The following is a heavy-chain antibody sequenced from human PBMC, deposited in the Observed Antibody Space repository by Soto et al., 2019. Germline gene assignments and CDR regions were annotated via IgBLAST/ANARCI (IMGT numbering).Heavy chain of an antibody. V-gene: IGHV3-7*01. Sequence: PGGSLRLSCAASGFTFSDHWMSWVRQAPGKGLEWVANIKQDGSEKYYVKSVKGRFTVSRDNARNSLYLQMNSLRAEDTAVYYCAISPGSSSWAYYYYYGVDVWGQGTTVTSP. D-gene: IGHD6-13*01. J-gene: IGHJ6*02. CDR2: IKQDGSEK. CDR1: GFTFSDHW. CDR3: AISPGSSSWAYYYYYGVDV.